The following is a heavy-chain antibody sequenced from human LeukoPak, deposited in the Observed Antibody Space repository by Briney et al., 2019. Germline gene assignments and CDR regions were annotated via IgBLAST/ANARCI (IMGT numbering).Heavy chain of an antibody. CDR1: GFTFSDYY. CDR3: ASGLRFLEWLGAFDI. V-gene: IGHV3-11*04. J-gene: IGHJ3*02. CDR2: ISTSGGTI. D-gene: IGHD3-3*01. Sequence: GASLKLSWAASGFTFSDYYMSWVRQAPGKGLEWVAYISTSGGTIYYAHSVKGRFTISRDNAKNSGYLQMNSLRAEDTAVYYCASGLRFLEWLGAFDIWGQGTMVTVSS.